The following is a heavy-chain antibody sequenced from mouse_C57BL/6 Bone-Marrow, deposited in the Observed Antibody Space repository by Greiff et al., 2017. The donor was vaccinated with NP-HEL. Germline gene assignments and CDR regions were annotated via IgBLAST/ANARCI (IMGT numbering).Heavy chain of an antibody. CDR1: GYTFTSYW. CDR3: AGFGSSPNWYFDV. V-gene: IGHV1-7*01. D-gene: IGHD1-1*01. Sequence: QVQLQQSGAELAKPGASVKLSCKASGYTFTSYWMHWVKQRPGQGLEWIGYNNPSSGYPKYNQKFKDKATLTADKTSSTAYMQLSSLTYEDSAVYYCAGFGSSPNWYFDVWGTGTTVTVSS. J-gene: IGHJ1*03. CDR2: NNPSSGYP.